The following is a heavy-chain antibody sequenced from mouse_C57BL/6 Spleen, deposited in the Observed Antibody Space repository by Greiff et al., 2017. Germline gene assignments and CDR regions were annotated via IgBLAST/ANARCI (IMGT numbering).Heavy chain of an antibody. D-gene: IGHD2-4*01. Sequence: VQLKESGGGLVKPGGSLKLSCAASGFTFSDYGMHWVRQAPEKGLEWVAYISSGSSTIYYADTVKGRFTISRDNAKNTLFLQMTSRRSEDTAMYYCARTYDYDGTWFAYWGQGTLVTVSA. CDR3: ARTYDYDGTWFAY. CDR2: ISSGSSTI. CDR1: GFTFSDYG. V-gene: IGHV5-17*01. J-gene: IGHJ3*01.